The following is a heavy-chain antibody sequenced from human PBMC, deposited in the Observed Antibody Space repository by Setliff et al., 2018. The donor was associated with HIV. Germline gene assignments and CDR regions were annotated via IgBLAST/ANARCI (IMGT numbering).Heavy chain of an antibody. J-gene: IGHJ4*02. V-gene: IGHV1-69*02. CDR3: ARGGDYDSSGYYVT. Sequence: SVKVSCKASGGPFTSSSMGWVRQAPGQGLEWMGRIIPILGVPRYAQKFQGRVTITADKSTSTSYMHLSSLRAEDTAVYFCARGGDYDSSGYYVTWGQGSLVTVSS. D-gene: IGHD3-22*01. CDR1: GGPFTSSS. CDR2: IIPILGVP.